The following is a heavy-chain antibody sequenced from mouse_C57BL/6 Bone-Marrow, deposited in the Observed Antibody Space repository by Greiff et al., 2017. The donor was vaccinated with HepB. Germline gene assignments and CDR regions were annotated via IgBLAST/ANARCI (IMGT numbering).Heavy chain of an antibody. CDR2: ISDGGSYT. V-gene: IGHV5-4*01. CDR3: ARERHYFDY. CDR1: GFTFSSYA. J-gene: IGHJ2*01. Sequence: EVQLVESGGGLVKPGGSLKLSCAASGFTFSSYAMSWVRQTPEKRLEWVATISDGGSYTYYPDNVKGRFTISRDNAKNNLYLQMSHLKSEDTAMYYCARERHYFDYWGQGTTLTVSS.